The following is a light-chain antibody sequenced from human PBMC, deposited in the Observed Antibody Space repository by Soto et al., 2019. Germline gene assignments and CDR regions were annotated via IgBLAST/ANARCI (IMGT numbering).Light chain of an antibody. CDR1: QGISNY. J-gene: IGKJ3*01. V-gene: IGKV1-9*01. CDR3: QQLISYPFT. CDR2: AAS. Sequence: DIQLTQSPSLLSASVGDRVIITCRASQGISNYVAWFQQKPGKAPKVLIYAASTLQSGVPSRFRGSGSGTEFTLTISSLQPADFATYFCQQLISYPFTFGPGTKVDIK.